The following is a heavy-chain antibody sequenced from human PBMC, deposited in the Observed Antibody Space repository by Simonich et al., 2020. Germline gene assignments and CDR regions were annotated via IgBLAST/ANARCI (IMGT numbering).Heavy chain of an antibody. D-gene: IGHD1-26*01. Sequence: EVQLVESGGGLVKPGGSLRLSCAASGFTFSRYSMNWVRQAPGKGLEWVATISSSSSYIYYADSGKGRFTISRDNAKNSLYLQRNSRRAEDTAVYYCARGIVGASGAFDIWGQGTMVTVSS. V-gene: IGHV3-21*01. J-gene: IGHJ3*02. CDR1: GFTFSRYS. CDR3: ARGIVGASGAFDI. CDR2: ISSSSSYI.